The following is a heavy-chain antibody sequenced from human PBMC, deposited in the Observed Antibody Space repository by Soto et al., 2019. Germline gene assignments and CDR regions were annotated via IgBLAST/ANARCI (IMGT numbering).Heavy chain of an antibody. CDR1: GYTFTGYY. Sequence: ASVKVSCKASGYTFTGYYMHWVRQAPGQGLEWMGWINPNSGGTNYAQKFQGRVTMTRDTSISTAYMELSRLRSDDTAVYYCARSTAGNYDSYGMDVWGQGTTVTVS. CDR2: INPNSGGT. V-gene: IGHV1-2*02. CDR3: ARSTAGNYDSYGMDV. J-gene: IGHJ6*02. D-gene: IGHD3-3*01.